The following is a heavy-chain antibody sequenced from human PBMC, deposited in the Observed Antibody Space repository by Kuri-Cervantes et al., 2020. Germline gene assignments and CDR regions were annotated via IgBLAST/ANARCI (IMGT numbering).Heavy chain of an antibody. D-gene: IGHD3-22*01. V-gene: IGHV4-61*02. J-gene: IGHJ5*02. Sequence: SETLSLTCTVSGGSISSGGYYWSWIRQPAGKGLEWIGRIYTSGSTNYNPSLKSRVTMSVDTSKNQFSLKLSSVTAADTAVYYCARDGVDYYDSSGYWWFDPWGQGTLVTVSS. CDR2: IYTSGST. CDR1: GGSISSGGYY. CDR3: ARDGVDYYDSSGYWWFDP.